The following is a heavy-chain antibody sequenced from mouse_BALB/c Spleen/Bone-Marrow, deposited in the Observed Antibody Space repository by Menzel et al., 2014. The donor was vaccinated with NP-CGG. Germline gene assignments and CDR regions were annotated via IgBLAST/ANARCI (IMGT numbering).Heavy chain of an antibody. D-gene: IGHD1-1*01. CDR1: GYTFTDYA. V-gene: IGHV1-67*01. CDR3: ARSYYGNYYAMDY. J-gene: IGHJ4*01. CDR2: ISTYSGNT. Sequence: QVQLKQSGPELVRPGVTVKISCKGSGYTFTDYAMHWVKQSHAKSLEWIGVISTYSGNTNYNQKFKDKATMTVDKSSSTAYMELARLTSEDSAIYYCARSYYGNYYAMDYWGQGTSVTVSS.